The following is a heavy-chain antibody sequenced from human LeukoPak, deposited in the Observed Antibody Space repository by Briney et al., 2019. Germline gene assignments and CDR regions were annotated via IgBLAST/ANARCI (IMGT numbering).Heavy chain of an antibody. Sequence: ASVKVSCKASGYTFTNNYLHWVRQAPGQGLEWMGLIYPRDGSTSYAQNFQGRVTVTRDTSTTTVHMELRGLRSEDTAVYYCARDQEGFDYWGQGTVVTVSS. V-gene: IGHV1-46*01. CDR3: ARDQEGFDY. J-gene: IGHJ4*02. CDR1: GYTFTNNY. CDR2: IYPRDGST.